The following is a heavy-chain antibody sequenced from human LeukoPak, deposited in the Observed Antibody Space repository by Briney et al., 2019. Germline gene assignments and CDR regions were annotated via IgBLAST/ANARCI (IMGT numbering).Heavy chain of an antibody. Sequence: GGSLRLSCAASGFTFDDYTMHWVRQAPGKGLEWVSPINWDGSSTYYADSVKGRFTISRDNSKNSLYLQMNSLRNEDTALYFCAKDTSNRWLDYWGQGTLVTVSS. CDR1: GFTFDDYT. J-gene: IGHJ4*02. CDR3: AKDTSNRWLDY. D-gene: IGHD5-24*01. V-gene: IGHV3-43*01. CDR2: INWDGSST.